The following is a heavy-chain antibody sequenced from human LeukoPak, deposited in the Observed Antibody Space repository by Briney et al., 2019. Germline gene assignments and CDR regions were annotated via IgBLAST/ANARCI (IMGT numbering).Heavy chain of an antibody. CDR1: GFTFSTYA. CDR2: ITGSGGST. Sequence: GGSLRLSCAVSGFTFSTYAMSWVRQAPGKGLEWVSGITGSGGSTFDVDSVKGRFTISRDNSKITLFLQMNSLRAEDTAVYFCATLAAAGHYFDYWGQGTLVTVSS. D-gene: IGHD6-13*01. CDR3: ATLAAAGHYFDY. V-gene: IGHV3-23*01. J-gene: IGHJ4*02.